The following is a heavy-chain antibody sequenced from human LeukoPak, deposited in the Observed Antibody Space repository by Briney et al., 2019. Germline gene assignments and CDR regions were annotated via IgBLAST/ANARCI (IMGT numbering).Heavy chain of an antibody. J-gene: IGHJ4*02. Sequence: GGSLRLSCAASGFTFSSYSMNWVRQAPGKGLEWVSSISSSGSYIFYADSVKGRFTISRDNAKNSVYLQMNSLKVEDTAVYFCARDQYDYSDYKSSEYWGQGTLVTVSS. CDR3: ARDQYDYSDYKSSEY. D-gene: IGHD4-11*01. V-gene: IGHV3-21*01. CDR2: ISSSGSYI. CDR1: GFTFSSYS.